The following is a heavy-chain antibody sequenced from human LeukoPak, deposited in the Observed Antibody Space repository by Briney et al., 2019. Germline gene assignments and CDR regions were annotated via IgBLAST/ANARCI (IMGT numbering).Heavy chain of an antibody. CDR3: AKGPAKYSGYDYFEY. CDR2: ISGLGDST. V-gene: IGHV3-23*01. J-gene: IGHJ4*02. CDR1: GFSFSSFD. D-gene: IGHD5-12*01. Sequence: PGGSLRLSCAASGFSFSSFDMSWVRQAPGKGLEWVSVISGLGDSTNYAESVKGRFTISRDNSKNTVYLLMNSLRGEDTAVYYCAKGPAKYSGYDYFEYWGQGTLVTVSS.